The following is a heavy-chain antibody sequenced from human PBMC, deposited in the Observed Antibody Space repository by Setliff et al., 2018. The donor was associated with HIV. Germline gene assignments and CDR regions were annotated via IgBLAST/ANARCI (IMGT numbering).Heavy chain of an antibody. Sequence: PGGSLRLSCAASGFTVSNDYMSWVRQAPGRGLEWVSVIHSGGSTYYADSVKGRFIISRDNSKNTLYLQMNSLRAEDTAVYYCARDPGRYNGMDVWGQGTMVTVSS. CDR3: ARDPGRYNGMDV. D-gene: IGHD1-20*01. J-gene: IGHJ6*02. V-gene: IGHV3-66*01. CDR2: IHSGGST. CDR1: GFTVSNDY.